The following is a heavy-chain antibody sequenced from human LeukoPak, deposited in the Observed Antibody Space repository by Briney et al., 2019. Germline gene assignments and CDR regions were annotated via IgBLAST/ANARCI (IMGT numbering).Heavy chain of an antibody. CDR3: ARSYYYDSSGYYAEDAFDI. D-gene: IGHD3-22*01. Sequence: GESLKISCKGSGYSFTSYWIGWVRQMPGKGLEWMGSIYSGDYYTRYCTSLSGQATISADKSISTDYLSWSSLKASDTAMYYCARSYYYDSSGYYAEDAFDIWGQGTMVTVSS. V-gene: IGHV5-51*01. J-gene: IGHJ3*02. CDR2: IYSGDYYT. CDR1: GYSFTSYW.